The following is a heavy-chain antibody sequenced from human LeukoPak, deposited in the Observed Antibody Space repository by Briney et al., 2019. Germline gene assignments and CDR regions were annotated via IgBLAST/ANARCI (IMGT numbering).Heavy chain of an antibody. J-gene: IGHJ3*02. D-gene: IGHD4-17*01. Sequence: SETLSLTCAVYGGSFSGYYWSWIRQPPGKGLEWIGSIYHSGSTYYNPSLKSRVTISVDTSKNQFSLKLSSVTAADTAVYYCARPSHDYGDYPDDAFDIWGQGTMVTVSS. CDR1: GGSFSGYY. CDR2: IYHSGST. V-gene: IGHV4-34*01. CDR3: ARPSHDYGDYPDDAFDI.